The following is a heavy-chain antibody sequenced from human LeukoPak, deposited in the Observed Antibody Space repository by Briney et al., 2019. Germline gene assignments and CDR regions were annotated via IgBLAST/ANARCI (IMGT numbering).Heavy chain of an antibody. Sequence: RPGGSLRLSCAASGFTFDDYGMSWVRQAPGKGLEWVSGINWDGGSTGYADSVKGRFTISRDNAKNSLYPQMNSLRAEDTALYYCARNSIYDSSGYYYADAFDIWGQGTMVTVSS. V-gene: IGHV3-20*04. CDR3: ARNSIYDSSGYYYADAFDI. D-gene: IGHD3-22*01. CDR1: GFTFDDYG. J-gene: IGHJ3*02. CDR2: INWDGGST.